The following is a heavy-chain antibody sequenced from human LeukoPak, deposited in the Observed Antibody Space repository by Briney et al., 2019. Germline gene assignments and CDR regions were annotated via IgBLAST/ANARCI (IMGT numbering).Heavy chain of an antibody. Sequence: PGGSLRLSCAASAFTLSTYAMSWVRQAPGKGLEWVSGISAGKGNTYYADSVKGRFTISRDNAKNSLYLQMNSLRAEDTAVYYCASPPGFLDYWGQGTLVTVSS. CDR1: AFTLSTYA. J-gene: IGHJ4*02. CDR2: ISAGKGNT. D-gene: IGHD3-10*01. CDR3: ASPPGFLDY. V-gene: IGHV3-23*01.